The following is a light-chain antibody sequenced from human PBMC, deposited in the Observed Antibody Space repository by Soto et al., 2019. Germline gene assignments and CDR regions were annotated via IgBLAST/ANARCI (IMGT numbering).Light chain of an antibody. CDR2: KAS. Sequence: DIQVTQSPSTLSASVGDRVTITCRASQSISGWLAWYQQKPGKAPNLLIYKASILESGVPSRFSVSGSGTEFTLTISGLQPDDFATYYCQHYNNYGSWTLGQGTKVEIK. CDR3: QHYNNYGSWT. J-gene: IGKJ1*01. V-gene: IGKV1-5*03. CDR1: QSISGW.